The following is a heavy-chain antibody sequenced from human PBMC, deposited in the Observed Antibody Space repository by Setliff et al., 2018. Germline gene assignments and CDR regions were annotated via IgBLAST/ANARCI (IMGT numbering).Heavy chain of an antibody. Sequence: ASVKVSCKASGYTITNFALNWVRQAPGQSLEWMGWINTHTGNPTYAQGFTGRFVFSLDTSVSTSYLQISSLKAEETAIYYCARGSRFGTIVYRGDYYLDVWGKGTTVTVSS. J-gene: IGHJ6*03. D-gene: IGHD3-10*01. CDR3: ARGSRFGTIVYRGDYYLDV. CDR1: GYTITNFA. CDR2: INTHTGNP. V-gene: IGHV7-4-1*02.